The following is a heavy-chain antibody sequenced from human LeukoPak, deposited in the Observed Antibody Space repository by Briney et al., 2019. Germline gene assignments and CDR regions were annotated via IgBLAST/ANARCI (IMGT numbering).Heavy chain of an antibody. Sequence: GGSLRLSCAASGFTVSSNYMSWVRQAPGKGLEWVSVIYSGGSTYYSDSVKGRFTISRDNSRNTLYLQMNTLRAEDTAVYFCAKSPVSSCRGSFCYPFDYWGQGNLVTVSS. CDR2: IYSGGST. CDR3: AKSPVSSCRGSFCYPFDY. V-gene: IGHV3-53*01. CDR1: GFTVSSNY. J-gene: IGHJ4*02. D-gene: IGHD2-15*01.